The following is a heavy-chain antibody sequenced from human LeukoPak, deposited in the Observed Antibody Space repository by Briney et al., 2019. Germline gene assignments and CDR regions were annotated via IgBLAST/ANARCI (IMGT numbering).Heavy chain of an antibody. CDR3: AKSRAYSSSWYSRGASDI. V-gene: IGHV3-9*03. CDR2: ISWNSGSI. J-gene: IGHJ3*02. D-gene: IGHD6-13*01. CDR1: GSTFDEYA. Sequence: GGSLRLSCAASGSTFDEYAMHWVRQAPGKGLEWVSGISWNSGSIGYADSVKGRFTISRDNAKNSLYLQMNSLRAEDMALYYCAKSRAYSSSWYSRGASDIWGQGTMVTVSS.